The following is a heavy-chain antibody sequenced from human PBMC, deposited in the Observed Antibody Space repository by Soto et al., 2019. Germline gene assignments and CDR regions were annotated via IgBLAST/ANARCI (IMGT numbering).Heavy chain of an antibody. V-gene: IGHV3-21*01. J-gene: IGHJ4*02. CDR1: GLTFSSYS. Sequence: GVLRLSCAASGLTFSSYSMNWVRQAPGKGLEWVSSISSSSSYIYYADSVKGRFTISRDNAKNSLYLQMNSLRAEDTAVYYCARDPPEPYYDFLSGYYSIDYWGQGTLVTVSS. CDR2: ISSSSSYI. D-gene: IGHD3-3*01. CDR3: ARDPPEPYYDFLSGYYSIDY.